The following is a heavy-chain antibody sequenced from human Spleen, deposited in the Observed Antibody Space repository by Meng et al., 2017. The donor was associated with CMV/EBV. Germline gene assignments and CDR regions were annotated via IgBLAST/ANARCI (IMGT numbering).Heavy chain of an antibody. CDR2: ISDSGGNT. Sequence: GSLRLSCAASGFTFNSYAMNWVRQAPGKGLEWVSTISDSGGNTYYPDSVKGRFTISRDNSNKTVFLQMNRLRAEDTAIYYCAKSRNGYGGEDHWGQGMLVTVSS. CDR1: GFTFNSYA. D-gene: IGHD5-12*01. V-gene: IGHV3-23*01. CDR3: AKSRNGYGGEDH. J-gene: IGHJ4*02.